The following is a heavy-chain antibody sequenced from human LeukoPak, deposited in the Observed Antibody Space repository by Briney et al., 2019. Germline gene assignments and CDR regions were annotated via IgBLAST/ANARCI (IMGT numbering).Heavy chain of an antibody. Sequence: GGSLRLSCAASGFTFSSYAMSWVRQAPGKGLEWVSAISGSGGSTYYADSVKGRFTISRDNSKNTLYLQMNSLRADDTAAYYCAKRRGLELTYYYHMDVWGKGTTVTVSS. V-gene: IGHV3-23*01. CDR1: GFTFSSYA. J-gene: IGHJ6*03. D-gene: IGHD1-7*01. CDR2: ISGSGGST. CDR3: AKRRGLELTYYYHMDV.